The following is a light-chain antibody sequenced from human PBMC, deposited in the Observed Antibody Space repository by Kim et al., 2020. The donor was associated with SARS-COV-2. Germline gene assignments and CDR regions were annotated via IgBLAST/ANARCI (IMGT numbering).Light chain of an antibody. CDR1: QCISSS. J-gene: IGKJ5*01. CDR2: GAS. Sequence: SLSPGERAPLSCRASQCISSSLAWYQQKPGQAPRVLIYGASARATGIPARFSGSGSGTEFTITISNVQSEDFAVYYCQQYAYWRAFGQGTRLEIK. V-gene: IGKV3-15*01. CDR3: QQYAYWRA.